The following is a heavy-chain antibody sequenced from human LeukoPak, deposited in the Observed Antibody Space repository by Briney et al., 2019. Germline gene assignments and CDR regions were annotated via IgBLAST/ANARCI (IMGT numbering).Heavy chain of an antibody. CDR3: ARSGGKGYSYGGKNWFDP. J-gene: IGHJ5*02. Sequence: GESLKISCKGSGYNFATYWIAWVRQMPGKGLEWMAIINPGDSDTRYSPSFQGQVTISADKSISTAYLQWSSLKASDTAMYYCARSGGKGYSYGGKNWFDPWGQGTLVTVSS. CDR1: GYNFATYW. D-gene: IGHD5-18*01. CDR2: INPGDSDT. V-gene: IGHV5-51*01.